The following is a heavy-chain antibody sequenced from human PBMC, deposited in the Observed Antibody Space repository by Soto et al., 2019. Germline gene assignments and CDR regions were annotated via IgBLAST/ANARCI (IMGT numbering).Heavy chain of an antibody. J-gene: IGHJ4*02. D-gene: IGHD5-18*01. CDR1: GYSLTELS. CDR3: ETGFRGYTYGLAGDY. Sequence: ASGKVSCKVSGYSLTELSMHWVRQAPGKGLEGMGGFDPEDEETIYAQKFQGRVTMTEDTSTNTAYMELSSLRSDDTAVYFCETGFRGYTYGLAGDYRGQGTMVTVS. CDR2: FDPEDEET. V-gene: IGHV1-24*01.